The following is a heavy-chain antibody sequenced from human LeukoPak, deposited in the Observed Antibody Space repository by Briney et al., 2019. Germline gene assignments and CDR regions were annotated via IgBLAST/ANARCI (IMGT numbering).Heavy chain of an antibody. CDR1: GGSISSGDYY. CDR3: ARFVPVLRFLEWLSYFDY. J-gene: IGHJ4*02. V-gene: IGHV4-30-4*01. D-gene: IGHD3-3*01. Sequence: SETLSLTCTVSGGSISSGDYYWSWIRQPPGKGLEWIGYIYYSGSTYYNPSLKSRVTISVDTSKNQFSLKLSSVTAADTAVYFCARFVPVLRFLEWLSYFDYWGQGTLVTVSS. CDR2: IYYSGST.